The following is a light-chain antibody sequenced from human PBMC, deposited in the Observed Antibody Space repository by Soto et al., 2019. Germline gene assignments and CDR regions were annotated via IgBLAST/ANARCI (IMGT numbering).Light chain of an antibody. CDR3: QSYDSSLSGSV. CDR1: SSNIGAGYD. V-gene: IGLV1-40*01. J-gene: IGLJ3*02. Sequence: QSVLTQPPSVSGAPGQRVTISCTGRSSNIGAGYDVHWYQLLPGTAPKLLIYANTNRPSGVPDRFSGSKSGTSASLAITGLQAEDEADYYCQSYDSSLSGSVFGGGTKVTVL. CDR2: ANT.